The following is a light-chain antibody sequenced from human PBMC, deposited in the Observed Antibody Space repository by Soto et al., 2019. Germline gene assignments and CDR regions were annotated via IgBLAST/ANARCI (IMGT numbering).Light chain of an antibody. CDR2: RAS. CDR3: QEYNNWPKT. V-gene: IGKV3-15*01. CDR1: QSVDSN. Sequence: EIVMTQSPATLSVSPGERATLSCRASQSVDSNLGWYQQKPGQAPRLLIYRASTRVTGVPARFSGSGYGTEFTLTISSLQSEDFAVYYYQEYNNWPKTFGQGTKVAIK. J-gene: IGKJ1*01.